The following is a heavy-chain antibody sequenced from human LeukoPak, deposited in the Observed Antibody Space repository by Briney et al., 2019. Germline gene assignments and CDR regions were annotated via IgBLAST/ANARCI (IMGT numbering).Heavy chain of an antibody. J-gene: IGHJ4*02. CDR1: GFTFTNAW. CDR3: TGRELQYDTHLDY. D-gene: IGHD4-11*01. Sequence: GGSLRLSCAASGFTFTNAWMSWVRQAPGEGLEWVGRIKSKTDGGTTDYAAPVKGRFTISRDDSKSTVFLQMNSLETEDTAVYYCTGRELQYDTHLDYWGQGTRVTVSS. CDR2: IKSKTDGGTT. V-gene: IGHV3-15*01.